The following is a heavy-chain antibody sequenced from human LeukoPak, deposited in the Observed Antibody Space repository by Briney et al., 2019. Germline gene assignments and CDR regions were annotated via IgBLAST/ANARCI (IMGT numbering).Heavy chain of an antibody. CDR3: ARAYSGSALYYYGMDV. CDR1: GFTFSDYY. J-gene: IGHJ6*02. CDR2: ISSSSSYT. V-gene: IGHV3-11*05. Sequence: GGSLRLPCAASGFTFSDYYMSWIRQAPGKGLEWVSYISSSSSYTNYADSVKGRFTISRDNAKNSLYLQMNRLRAEDTAVYYCARAYSGSALYYYGMDVWGQGTTVTVSS. D-gene: IGHD1-26*01.